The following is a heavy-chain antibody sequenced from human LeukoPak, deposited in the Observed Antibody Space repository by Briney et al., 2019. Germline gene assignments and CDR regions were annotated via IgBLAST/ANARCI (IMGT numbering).Heavy chain of an antibody. CDR3: ARDPPHCSGGSCYPSYYGMDV. CDR2: ISSSSSYT. Sequence: GGSLRLSCAASGFSLSNYAMSWVRQAPGKGLEWVSYISSSSSYTNYADSVKGRFTISRDNAKNSLYLQMNSLRAEDTAVYYCARDPPHCSGGSCYPSYYGMDVWGQGTTVTVSS. CDR1: GFSLSNYA. J-gene: IGHJ6*02. V-gene: IGHV3-11*05. D-gene: IGHD2-15*01.